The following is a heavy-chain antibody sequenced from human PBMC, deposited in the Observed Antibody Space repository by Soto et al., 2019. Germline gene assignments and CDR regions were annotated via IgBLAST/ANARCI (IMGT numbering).Heavy chain of an antibody. CDR1: GYTFTSYG. CDR3: ARVNANEVYYYYYMDV. V-gene: IGHV1-18*01. CDR2: ISAYNGNT. J-gene: IGHJ6*03. Sequence: ASVKVSCKASGYTFTSYGISWVRQAPGQGLEWMGWISAYNGNTNYAQKLQGRVTMTTDTSTSTACMELRSLRSDDTAVYYCARVNANEVYYYYYMDVWGKGTTVTVS.